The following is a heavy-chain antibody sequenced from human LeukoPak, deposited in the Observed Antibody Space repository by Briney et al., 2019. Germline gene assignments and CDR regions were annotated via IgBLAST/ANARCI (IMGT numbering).Heavy chain of an antibody. V-gene: IGHV3-21*01. D-gene: IGHD3-10*01. CDR3: ARDRLRGSYYYYMDV. Sequence: GGSLRLSCAASGFTFSSYTMNWVRQAPGKGLEWVSIISSGSSYIHYADSVKGRFTISRDNAKNSLYLQMNSLRAEDTAVYYCARDRLRGSYYYYMDVWGKGTTVTISS. CDR1: GFTFSSYT. CDR2: ISSGSSYI. J-gene: IGHJ6*03.